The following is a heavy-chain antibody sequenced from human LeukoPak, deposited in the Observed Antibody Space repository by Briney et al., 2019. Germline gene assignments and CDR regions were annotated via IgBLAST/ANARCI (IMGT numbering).Heavy chain of an antibody. D-gene: IGHD3-22*01. Sequence: GGSLRLSCAASGFTFSAYGMSWVRQSPRKGLEWVSGVSGADGTTYYADSVKGRFTISRDNSKSTLYLQMNNLRAEDTAVYYCAKMSISGYAFDYWGQGTLVTVSS. V-gene: IGHV3-23*01. CDR3: AKMSISGYAFDY. CDR1: GFTFSAYG. CDR2: VSGADGTT. J-gene: IGHJ4*02.